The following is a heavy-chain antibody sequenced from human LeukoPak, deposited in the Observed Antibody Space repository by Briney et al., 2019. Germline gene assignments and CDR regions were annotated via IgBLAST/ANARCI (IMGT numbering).Heavy chain of an antibody. CDR3: ASWYYDFWSGYSGGWFDP. CDR1: GGSISSYY. CDR2: IYTSGST. D-gene: IGHD3-3*01. V-gene: IGHV4-4*07. J-gene: IGHJ5*02. Sequence: SETLSLTCTVSGGSISSYYWSWIRQPAGKGLEWIGRIYTSGSTNYNPSLKSRVTMSVDTSKNQFSLKLSSVTAADTAVYYCASWYYDFWSGYSGGWFDPWGQGTLVTVSS.